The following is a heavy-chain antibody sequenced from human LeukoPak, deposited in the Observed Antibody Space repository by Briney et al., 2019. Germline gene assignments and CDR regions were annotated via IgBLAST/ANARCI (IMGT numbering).Heavy chain of an antibody. CDR3: ARAKKGGGYGFDY. Sequence: PGGSLRLSCAASGFTFSSYSMNWVRQAPGKGLEWVSYISSSSSTIYYADSVKGRFTISRDNAKNSLYLQMNTLRAEDTAVYYCARAKKGGGYGFDYWGQGTLVTVSS. V-gene: IGHV3-48*01. CDR2: ISSSSSTI. D-gene: IGHD3-22*01. J-gene: IGHJ4*02. CDR1: GFTFSSYS.